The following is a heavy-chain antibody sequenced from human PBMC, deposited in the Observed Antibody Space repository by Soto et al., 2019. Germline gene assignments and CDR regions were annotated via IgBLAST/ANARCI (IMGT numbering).Heavy chain of an antibody. J-gene: IGHJ6*02. Sequence: GGSLRLSCAASGFTFSSYGMHWVRQAPGKGPEWLAVISYDGSDKYYGDSVKGRFTISRDDSKNTLFLQMNSLRAEDTALYYCAKDYYDRSGYTIYYYYGMDVWGQGTTVTVSS. V-gene: IGHV3-30*18. D-gene: IGHD3-22*01. CDR2: ISYDGSDK. CDR3: AKDYYDRSGYTIYYYYGMDV. CDR1: GFTFSSYG.